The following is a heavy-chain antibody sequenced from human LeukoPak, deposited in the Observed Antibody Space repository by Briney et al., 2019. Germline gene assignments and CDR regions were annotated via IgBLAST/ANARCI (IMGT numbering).Heavy chain of an antibody. CDR3: ARDEKVVTGWETRYIDY. Sequence: GGSLRLSCVASGFNFGPYWMSWVRQAPGKGPEWVANINGDGSKKFYVNSVKGRFTISRDNAKNSLYLQMNSLRAEDTAVYYCARDEKVVTGWETRYIDYWGQGTLVTVSS. CDR2: INGDGSKK. D-gene: IGHD4-23*01. J-gene: IGHJ4*02. V-gene: IGHV3-7*01. CDR1: GFNFGPYW.